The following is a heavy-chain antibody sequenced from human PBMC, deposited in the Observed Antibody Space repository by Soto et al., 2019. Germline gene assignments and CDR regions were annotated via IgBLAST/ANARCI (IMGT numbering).Heavy chain of an antibody. Sequence: EVQLLESGGGLVQPGGSLRLSCAASGFTFNNYAMTWVRQAPGKGLEWVSSISGSGGSTYYADSVRGRFTVSRDNSNNARHLQMSRLRVEETAVYYCAKDLGGWAKRWYGMDVWGQGTTVTVFS. J-gene: IGHJ6*02. CDR1: GFTFNNYA. CDR2: ISGSGGST. D-gene: IGHD3-16*01. V-gene: IGHV3-23*01. CDR3: AKDLGGWAKRWYGMDV.